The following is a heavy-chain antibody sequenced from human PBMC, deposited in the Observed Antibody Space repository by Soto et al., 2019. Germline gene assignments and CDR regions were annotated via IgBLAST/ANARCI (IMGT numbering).Heavy chain of an antibody. J-gene: IGHJ4*02. CDR3: ARDVGRAPYYDFWSGYYRGFDY. D-gene: IGHD3-3*01. V-gene: IGHV1-18*01. Sequence: ASVKVSCKASGYTFTSYGISWVRQAPGQGLERKGWISAYNGNTNYAQKLQGRVTMTTDTSTSTAYMELRSLRSDDTAVYYCARDVGRAPYYDFWSGYYRGFDYWGQGTLVTVSS. CDR1: GYTFTSYG. CDR2: ISAYNGNT.